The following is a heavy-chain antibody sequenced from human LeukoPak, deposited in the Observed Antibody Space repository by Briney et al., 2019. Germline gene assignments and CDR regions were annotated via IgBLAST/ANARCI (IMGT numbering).Heavy chain of an antibody. J-gene: IGHJ1*01. CDR3: ARASTYYYDSSGTKYFQH. Sequence: SVKVSCKASGGTFSSYAISWVRQAPGQGLEWMGRIIPILGIANYAQKFQGRVTITADKSTGTAYMELSSLGSEDTAVYYCARASTYYYDSSGTKYFQHWGQGTLVTVSS. V-gene: IGHV1-69*04. D-gene: IGHD3-22*01. CDR1: GGTFSSYA. CDR2: IIPILGIA.